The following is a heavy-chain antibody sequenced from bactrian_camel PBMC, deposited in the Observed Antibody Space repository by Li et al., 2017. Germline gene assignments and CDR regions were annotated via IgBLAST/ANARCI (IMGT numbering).Heavy chain of an antibody. CDR2: ISNGGVST. J-gene: IGHJ4*01. V-gene: IGHV3S1*01. D-gene: IGHD3*01. CDR1: GFLFSSYW. Sequence: HVQLVESGGGLVQPGGSLRLSYAASGFLFSSYWMFWVRQAPGKGLEWVSGISNGGVSTYYVDSVKGRFTISRDNAKNTLYLQMNSLETEDTAVYYCALGSSRQATMTARGKGTQVT.